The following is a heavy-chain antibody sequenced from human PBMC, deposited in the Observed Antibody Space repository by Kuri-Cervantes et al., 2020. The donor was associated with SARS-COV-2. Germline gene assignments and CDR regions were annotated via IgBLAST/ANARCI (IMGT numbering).Heavy chain of an antibody. CDR1: GGSISSSSYY. CDR2: INHSGST. J-gene: IGHJ5*02. D-gene: IGHD3-10*01. CDR3: ARGEVYYGSGSYFA. V-gene: IGHV4-39*07. Sequence: SETLSLTCTVSGGSISSSSYYWGWIRQPPGKGLEWIGEINHSGSTNYNPSLKSRVTISVDTSKNQFSLKLSAVTAADTAVYYCARGEVYYGSGSYFAWGQGTLVTVSS.